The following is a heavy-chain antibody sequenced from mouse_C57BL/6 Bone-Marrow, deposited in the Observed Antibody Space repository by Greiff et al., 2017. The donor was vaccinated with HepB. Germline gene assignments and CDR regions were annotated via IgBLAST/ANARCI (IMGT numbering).Heavy chain of an antibody. Sequence: VQLQESGPELVKPGASVKISCKASGYAFSSSWMNWVKQRPGKGLEWIGRIYPGDGDTNYNGKFKVKAKLTAAKSSSTAYMQLSSLTSEDSAVYFCARRGQLRLRAMDYWGQGTSVTVSS. CDR2: IYPGDGDT. CDR1: GYAFSSSW. J-gene: IGHJ4*01. CDR3: ARRGQLRLRAMDY. D-gene: IGHD3-2*02. V-gene: IGHV1-82*01.